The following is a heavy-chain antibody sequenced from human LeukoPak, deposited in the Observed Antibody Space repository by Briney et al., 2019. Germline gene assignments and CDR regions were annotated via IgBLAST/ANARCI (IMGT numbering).Heavy chain of an antibody. J-gene: IGHJ4*01. D-gene: IGHD1-1*01. CDR2: IDTTAGTK. V-gene: IGHV3-48*02. Sequence: GGSLRLSCVASGFTFSNYAMSWVRQTPDKGLEWVSYIDTTAGTKYYADSVKGRFTISRDNARQSLYLQMSSLRDDDTAVYYCATVHGTRNSGFWGQGTPVTVSS. CDR1: GFTFSNYA. CDR3: ATVHGTRNSGF.